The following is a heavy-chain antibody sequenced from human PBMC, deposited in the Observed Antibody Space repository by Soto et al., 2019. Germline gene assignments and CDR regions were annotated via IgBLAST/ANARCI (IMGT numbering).Heavy chain of an antibody. Sequence: QMQLVESGGGVVQPGRSLRLSCAASGFSFRNYNLHWVRQAPGKGLEWVAVVSHDGVNKHYAESVKGRLSISRDSSRDTLYLQMNSLRPEDTAVYYCVRETQIVMVVVPTPGIPGAFDMWGQGTIVTVSS. D-gene: IGHD2-15*01. CDR2: VSHDGVNK. J-gene: IGHJ3*02. CDR3: VRETQIVMVVVPTPGIPGAFDM. CDR1: GFSFRNYN. V-gene: IGHV3-30-3*01.